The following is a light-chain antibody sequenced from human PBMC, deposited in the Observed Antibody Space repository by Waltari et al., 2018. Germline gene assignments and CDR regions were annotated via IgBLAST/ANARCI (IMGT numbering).Light chain of an antibody. Sequence: DIQMTQSPSSVSASVVDRVIITCPASQAISRWLAWYQQTPGKAPKFLIYDASTLQSGVPSRFSGTGSGTEFTLTISSLQPEDFATYYCQHGNTFPLTFGGGT. J-gene: IGKJ4*01. CDR3: QHGNTFPLT. CDR2: DAS. V-gene: IGKV1-12*01. CDR1: QAISRW.